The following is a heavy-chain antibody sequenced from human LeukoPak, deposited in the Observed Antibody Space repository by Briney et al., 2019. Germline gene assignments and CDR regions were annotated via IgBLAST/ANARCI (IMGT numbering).Heavy chain of an antibody. CDR3: ARGSYGYPFDY. CDR1: GGSIGSYY. V-gene: IGHV4-59*01. Sequence: PSQTLSLTCTVSGGSIGSYYWNWIRQPPGRGLEWIGYIYYSGSTNYNPSLKSRVTISVDTSKNQFSLKLSSLTAADTAVYYCARGSYGYPFDYWGQGTLVTVS. D-gene: IGHD5-18*01. J-gene: IGHJ4*02. CDR2: IYYSGST.